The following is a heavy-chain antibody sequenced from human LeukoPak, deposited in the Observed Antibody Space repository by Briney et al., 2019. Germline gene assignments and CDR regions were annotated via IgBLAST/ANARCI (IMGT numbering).Heavy chain of an antibody. CDR1: GGTFSSYA. CDR3: ARDFDLDYGYYAY. V-gene: IGHV1-69*05. D-gene: IGHD4-17*01. CDR2: IIPIFGTA. Sequence: ASVKVSCKASGGTFSSYAISWVRQAPGQGMEWMGRIIPIFGTANYAQKFQGRVTITTDESTSTAYMELSSLRSEDRAVYYCARDFDLDYGYYAYWGQGTLVTVSS. J-gene: IGHJ4*02.